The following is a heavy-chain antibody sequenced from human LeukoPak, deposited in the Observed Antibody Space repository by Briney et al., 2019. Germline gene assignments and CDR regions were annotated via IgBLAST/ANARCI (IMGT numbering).Heavy chain of an antibody. CDR2: IHPNSGGT. D-gene: IGHD2-15*01. V-gene: IGHV1-2*02. CDR3: ARDRCSGGDCSSWNYMDV. CDR1: GYTLTAYY. Sequence: GASVKVSCKASGYTLTAYYMHWVRQAPGQGLEWMGWIHPNSGGTKFAQKFQGRVTLSRDASPKTVYMELSSLRSDDTAIYYCARDRCSGGDCSSWNYMDVWGKGTMVTVSS. J-gene: IGHJ6*03.